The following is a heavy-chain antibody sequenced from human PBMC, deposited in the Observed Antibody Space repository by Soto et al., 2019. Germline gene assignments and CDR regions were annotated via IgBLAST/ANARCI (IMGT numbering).Heavy chain of an antibody. J-gene: IGHJ4*02. CDR1: CDSIASGGYS. V-gene: IGHV4-30-2*01. CDR3: AAGGGLPRYY. CDR2: IYHSGST. D-gene: IGHD5-12*01. Sequence: SHILSLTGAVSCDSIASGGYSWIWFRHPPGKGLEWIGYIYHSGSTYYNPSLKSRVTISVDRSKNQFSLKLSSVTAADTAVYYCAAGGGLPRYYWGQGTLVTVSS.